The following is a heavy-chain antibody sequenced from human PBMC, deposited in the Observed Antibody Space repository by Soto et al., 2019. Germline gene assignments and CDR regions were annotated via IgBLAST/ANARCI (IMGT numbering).Heavy chain of an antibody. CDR2: IIPLFGST. CDR3: ARDLGTGYDSGDY. V-gene: IGHV1-69*12. J-gene: IGHJ4*02. Sequence: QVQLVQSGAEVKKPGSSVKVSCTASGDIFSGYSISWVRQAPGQGLEWMGGIIPLFGSTNYAPKFQGRVTITADQSTNTGYIELSSLESEDTAVYYCARDLGTGYDSGDYWGQGTLVTVSS. CDR1: GDIFSGYS. D-gene: IGHD5-12*01.